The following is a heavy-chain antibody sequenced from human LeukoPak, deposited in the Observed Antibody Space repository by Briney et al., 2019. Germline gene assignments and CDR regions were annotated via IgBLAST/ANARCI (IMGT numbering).Heavy chain of an antibody. V-gene: IGHV3-23*01. CDR3: ARDGWFGDPHFDY. D-gene: IGHD3-10*01. J-gene: IGHJ4*02. CDR1: GFIFSRYG. CDR2: ISGSGGTS. Sequence: GGSLRLSCAASGFIFSRYGMSWVRQAPGKGLEWVSAISGSGGTSYYADSVKGRFTISRDNSKNTLYLQINSLRAEDTAVYYCARDGWFGDPHFDYWGQGTLVTVSS.